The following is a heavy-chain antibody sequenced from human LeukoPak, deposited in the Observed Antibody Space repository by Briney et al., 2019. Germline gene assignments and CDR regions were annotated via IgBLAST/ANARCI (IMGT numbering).Heavy chain of an antibody. J-gene: IGHJ5*02. CDR3: ARDLTAQNWFDP. Sequence: SETLSLTCIVSGGSISSYYWSWVRQPPGKGLEWIGYIYYSGSTHYNPSPKSRVTISVDTSKNQFSLKLSSVTAADTAVYYCARDLTAQNWFDPWGQGTLVTVSS. V-gene: IGHV4-59*01. CDR1: GGSISSYY. CDR2: IYYSGST.